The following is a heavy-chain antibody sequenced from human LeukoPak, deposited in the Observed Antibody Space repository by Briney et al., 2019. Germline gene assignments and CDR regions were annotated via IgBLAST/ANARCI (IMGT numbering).Heavy chain of an antibody. V-gene: IGHV1-18*04. CDR1: GYTFTSYG. Sequence: ASVNVSCKASGYTFTSYGMSWVRQAPGQGLEWMGWISAYNGNTNYAQTLQGRVTMTTDTSTSTAYMELRSLRSDDTAVYYCARDTCSGGSCYWGYWGQGTLVTVSS. J-gene: IGHJ4*02. CDR2: ISAYNGNT. CDR3: ARDTCSGGSCYWGY. D-gene: IGHD2-15*01.